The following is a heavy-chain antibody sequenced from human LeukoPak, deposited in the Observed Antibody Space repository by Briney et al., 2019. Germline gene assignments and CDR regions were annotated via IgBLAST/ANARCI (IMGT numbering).Heavy chain of an antibody. V-gene: IGHV1-24*01. CDR2: FDSEDGET. Sequence: ASVKDSCKVSGYTLTEFSIHWVRQAPGKGLEWMGGFDSEDGETIYAQKFQGRVTMTEDTSTDTAYMSLSSLRSEDTPVYYCLTTYYYDSSGTYCFDPWGQGTLVTVSS. D-gene: IGHD3-22*01. J-gene: IGHJ5*02. CDR1: GYTLTEFS. CDR3: LTTYYYDSSGTYCFDP.